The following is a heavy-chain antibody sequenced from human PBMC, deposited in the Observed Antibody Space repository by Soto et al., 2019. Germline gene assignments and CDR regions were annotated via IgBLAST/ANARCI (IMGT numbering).Heavy chain of an antibody. D-gene: IGHD3-3*01. V-gene: IGHV1-69*01. J-gene: IGHJ4*02. CDR3: AISPRTYDFLGGFDY. CDR2: IIPIFGTA. CDR1: GGTFSSYA. Sequence: QVQLVQSGAEVKKPGSSVKVSCKASGGTFSSYAISWVRQAPGHGLEWMGGIIPIFGTANYAQKFQGRVTITADESPSTAYMELSSLRSEDTAVYYCAISPRTYDFLGGFDYWGQGTLVTVSS.